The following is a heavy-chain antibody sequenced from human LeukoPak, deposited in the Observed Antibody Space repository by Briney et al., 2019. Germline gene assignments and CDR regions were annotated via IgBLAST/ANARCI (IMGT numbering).Heavy chain of an antibody. D-gene: IGHD3-10*01. CDR3: ARDGPYGSGSYYFDY. Sequence: PGGSLRLSCAASGFTFSSYEMNWVRQAPGKGLEWVSYISSSGSTIYYADSVKGRFTISRDNAKNSLYLQMNSLRAEDTAVYYCARDGPYGSGSYYFDYRGQGTLVTVSS. J-gene: IGHJ4*02. V-gene: IGHV3-48*03. CDR1: GFTFSSYE. CDR2: ISSSGSTI.